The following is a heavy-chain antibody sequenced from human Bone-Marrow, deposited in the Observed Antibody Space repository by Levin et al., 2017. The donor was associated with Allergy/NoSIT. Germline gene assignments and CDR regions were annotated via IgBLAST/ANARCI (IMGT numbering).Heavy chain of an antibody. J-gene: IGHJ2*01. CDR1: GFTFSSYS. V-gene: IGHV3-21*01. CDR3: ARATLEGNWYFDL. Sequence: MAGGSLRLSCAASGFTFSSYSMNWVRQAPGKGLEWVSSISSSSSYIYYADSVKGRFTISRDNAKNSLYLQMNSLRAEDTAVYYCARATLEGNWYFDLWGRGTLVTVSS. CDR2: ISSSSSYI.